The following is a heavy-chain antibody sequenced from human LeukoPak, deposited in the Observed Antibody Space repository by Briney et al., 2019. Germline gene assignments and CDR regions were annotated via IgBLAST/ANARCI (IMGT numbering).Heavy chain of an antibody. Sequence: GGSLRLSCAASGFTFSSYAMHWVRQAPGRGLEYVSSIGSNGGYIDYAASVKGRFTISRDNSKNTLYLQMGGLRADDLAVYYCARGGYQLLYGYFQHWGQGTLVTVSS. V-gene: IGHV3-64*02. D-gene: IGHD2-2*02. J-gene: IGHJ1*01. CDR2: IGSNGGYI. CDR1: GFTFSSYA. CDR3: ARGGYQLLYGYFQH.